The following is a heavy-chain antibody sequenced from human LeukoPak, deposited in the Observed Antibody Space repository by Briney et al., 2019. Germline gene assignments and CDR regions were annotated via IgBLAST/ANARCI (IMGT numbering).Heavy chain of an antibody. D-gene: IGHD3-16*01. J-gene: IGHJ4*02. CDR3: AVALGEQRFDY. CDR2: IYYSGST. Sequence: SETLSLTCTVSGGSFSSGSYYWSWIRQPPGKGLEWIGYIYYSGSTYYNPSLKSRVTISVDTSKNQFSLKLSSVTAADTAVYYCAVALGEQRFDYWGQGTLVTVSS. V-gene: IGHV4-31*03. CDR1: GGSFSSGSYY.